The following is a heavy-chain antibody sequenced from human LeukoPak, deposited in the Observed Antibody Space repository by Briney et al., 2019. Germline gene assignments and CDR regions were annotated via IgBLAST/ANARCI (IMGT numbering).Heavy chain of an antibody. V-gene: IGHV3-23*01. CDR2: ISGSGGSA. CDR3: AKLETFYYDGSGYYQQY. J-gene: IGHJ4*02. D-gene: IGHD3-22*01. CDR1: GFTFSSYA. Sequence: GGSLRLSCAASGFTFSSYAMNWVRQPPGKGLEWVSTISGSGGSAYYADSVKGRFSISRDNSKNTLHLQINSLRAEDTAVYYCAKLETFYYDGSGYYQQYWGQGTLVTVSS.